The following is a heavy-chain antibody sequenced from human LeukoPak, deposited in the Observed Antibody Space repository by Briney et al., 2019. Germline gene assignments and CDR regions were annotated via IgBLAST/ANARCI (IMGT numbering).Heavy chain of an antibody. Sequence: ASVKVSCKASGYTFTGYYMHWVRQAPGQGLEWMGWINPNSGGTNYAQKFQGRVTMTRDTSISTAYMELSRLRSDDTAVYYCARVPDTAMASNWFDPWGQGTLVTVSS. CDR1: GYTFTGYY. J-gene: IGHJ5*02. CDR2: INPNSGGT. D-gene: IGHD5-18*01. V-gene: IGHV1-2*02. CDR3: ARVPDTAMASNWFDP.